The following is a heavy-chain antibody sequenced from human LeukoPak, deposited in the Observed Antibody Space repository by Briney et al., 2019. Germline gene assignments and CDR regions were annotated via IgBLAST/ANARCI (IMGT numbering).Heavy chain of an antibody. V-gene: IGHV3-33*01. CDR1: GFTFSSYG. CDR2: IWYDGSNK. D-gene: IGHD6-19*01. J-gene: IGHJ4*02. CDR3: ARDSAPNSSGWTFDY. Sequence: PGRSLRLSCAASGFTFSSYGMHWVRQAPGKGLEWVAVIWYDGSNKYYADSVKGRFTISRDNSKNTLYLQMNSLRAEDTAVYYCARDSAPNSSGWTFDYWGQGTLVTVSS.